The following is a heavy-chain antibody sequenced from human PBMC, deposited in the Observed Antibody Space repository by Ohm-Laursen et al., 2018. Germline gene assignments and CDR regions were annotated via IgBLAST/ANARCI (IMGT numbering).Heavy chain of an antibody. CDR2: ITSSGTTI. CDR1: GFRFSDNF. J-gene: IGHJ3*02. V-gene: IGHV3-11*04. CDR3: ARETPYYDFWSGEDDAFDI. Sequence: SLRLSCAASGFRFSDNFMNWIRQAPGKGLEWVSRITSSGTTIYYSDSVKGRFTISRDNAKNSLYLQMNSLRAEDTAVYYCARETPYYDFWSGEDDAFDIWGQGTMVTVSS. D-gene: IGHD3-3*01.